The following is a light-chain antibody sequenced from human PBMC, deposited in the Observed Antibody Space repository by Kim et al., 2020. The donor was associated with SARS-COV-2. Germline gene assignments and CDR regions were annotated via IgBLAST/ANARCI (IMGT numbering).Light chain of an antibody. J-gene: IGKJ1*01. CDR1: QGIRND. V-gene: IGKV1-6*01. Sequence: ASVGDRAPITCRASQGIRNDLGWYKQTPGKAPKLLIYAASNLQSGVSPRFSGSGSGTDFTLTISSLQPEDFATYYCLQDYTYPRTFGQGTKVDIK. CDR3: LQDYTYPRT. CDR2: AAS.